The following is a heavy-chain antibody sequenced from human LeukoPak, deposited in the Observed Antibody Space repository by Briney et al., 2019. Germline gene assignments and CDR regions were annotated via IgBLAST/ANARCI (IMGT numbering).Heavy chain of an antibody. Sequence: SETLSLTCAVYGGSFSGYYWSWIRQPPGKGLEWIGYIYYSGSTNYNPSLKSRVTISVDTSKNQFSLKLSSVTAADTAVYYCARGVAVAGTDTDDYYYGMDVWGQGTTVTVSS. CDR3: ARGVAVAGTDTDDYYYGMDV. V-gene: IGHV4-59*01. CDR2: IYYSGST. CDR1: GGSFSGYY. J-gene: IGHJ6*02. D-gene: IGHD6-19*01.